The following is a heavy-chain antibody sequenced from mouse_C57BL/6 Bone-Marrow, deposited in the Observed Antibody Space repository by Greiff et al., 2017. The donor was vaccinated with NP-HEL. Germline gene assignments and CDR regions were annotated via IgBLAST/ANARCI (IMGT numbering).Heavy chain of an antibody. J-gene: IGHJ2*01. D-gene: IGHD2-3*01. CDR3: ATWNDGYLFYFDY. Sequence: EVKLVESGAELVRPGASVKLSCTASGFNIKDDYMHWVKQRPEQGLEWIGWIDPENGDTEYASKFQGKATITADTSSNTTYLQLSSLTSEGTAVYYCATWNDGYLFYFDYWGQGTALPVSS. CDR1: GFNIKDDY. V-gene: IGHV14-4*01. CDR2: IDPENGDT.